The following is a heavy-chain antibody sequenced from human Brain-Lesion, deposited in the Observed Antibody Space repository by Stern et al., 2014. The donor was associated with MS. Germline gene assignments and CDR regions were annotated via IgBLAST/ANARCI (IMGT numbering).Heavy chain of an antibody. CDR2: IKPNTGGK. D-gene: IGHD3-3*01. Sequence: VQLVESGAEVKKPGASAKVSCKTSGYIFTGYYIHWVRQAPGQGLEWMAWIKPNTGGKKYAQKFQGRVTMSRDTSISTAYVELSSLTSDDTAVYYCARDQRGITIFGVVTDYYYLGMDVWGQGTTVTVSS. CDR3: ARDQRGITIFGVVTDYYYLGMDV. CDR1: GYIFTGYY. J-gene: IGHJ6*02. V-gene: IGHV1-2*02.